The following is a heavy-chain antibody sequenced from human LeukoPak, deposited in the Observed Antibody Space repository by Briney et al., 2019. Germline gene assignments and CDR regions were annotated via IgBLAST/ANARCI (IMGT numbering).Heavy chain of an antibody. CDR1: GYTFTGYY. CDR3: ARDPLFGVRITGTVWFDP. D-gene: IGHD1-7*01. J-gene: IGHJ5*02. CDR2: INPNSGGT. Sequence: ASVKVSCKASGYTFTGYYMHWVRQAPGQGLEWMGRINPNSGGTNYAQKFQGRVTMTRETSISTSYMELSRLRSDDTAVYYCARDPLFGVRITGTVWFDPWGHGTLGTVSS. V-gene: IGHV1-2*06.